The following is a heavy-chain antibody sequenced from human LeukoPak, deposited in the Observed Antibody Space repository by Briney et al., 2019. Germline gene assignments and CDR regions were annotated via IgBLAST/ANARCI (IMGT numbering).Heavy chain of an antibody. J-gene: IGHJ4*02. V-gene: IGHV1-69*05. CDR2: IIPIFGTA. CDR3: ARYSGSSYYFDY. Sequence: SVKVSCKASGGTFSSYAISWVRQAPGQGLEWMGGIIPIFGTANHAQKFQGRVTITTDESTSTVYMELSSLRSEDTAVYYCARYSGSSYYFDYWGQGTLVTVSS. D-gene: IGHD1-26*01. CDR1: GGTFSSYA.